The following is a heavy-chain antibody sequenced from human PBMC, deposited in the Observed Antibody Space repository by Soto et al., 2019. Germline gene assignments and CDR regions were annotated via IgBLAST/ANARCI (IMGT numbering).Heavy chain of an antibody. CDR1: GGSIRSYY. V-gene: IGHV4-59*01. D-gene: IGHD1-7*01. CDR3: ARNYGHAFDI. Sequence: SETLSLTCTVSGGSIRSYYWSWIRQPPGKGLEWIGYIYYSGSTNYNPSLKSRVTISVDTSKNQFSLKLSSVTAADTAVYYCARNYGHAFDIWGQGTMVTVS. CDR2: IYYSGST. J-gene: IGHJ3*02.